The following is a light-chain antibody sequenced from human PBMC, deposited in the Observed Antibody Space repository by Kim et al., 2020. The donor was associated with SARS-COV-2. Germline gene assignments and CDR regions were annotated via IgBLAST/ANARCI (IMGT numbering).Light chain of an antibody. CDR2: EAS. CDR3: QQTHSFPLT. J-gene: IGKJ4*01. CDR1: QDISSW. V-gene: IGKV1D-12*01. Sequence: ASVGSRVTITWRASQDISSWLGWYQQKPGKAPKVLIYEASNLQSGVPARFSGSGSGTDFTLTINSLQPEDFATYYCQQTHSFPLTFGGGTKVDIK.